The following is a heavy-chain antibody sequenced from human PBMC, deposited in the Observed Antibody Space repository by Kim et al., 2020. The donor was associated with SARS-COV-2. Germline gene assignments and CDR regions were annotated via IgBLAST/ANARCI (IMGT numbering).Heavy chain of an antibody. CDR2: IYTSGST. CDR1: GGSISSYY. Sequence: SETLSLTCTVSGGSISSYYWSWIRQPAGKGLEWIGRIYTSGSTNYNPSLKSRVTMSVDTSKNQFSLKLSSVTAADTAVYYCARDRVPAAIDAFDIWGQGTMVTVSS. D-gene: IGHD2-2*02. J-gene: IGHJ3*02. CDR3: ARDRVPAAIDAFDI. V-gene: IGHV4-4*07.